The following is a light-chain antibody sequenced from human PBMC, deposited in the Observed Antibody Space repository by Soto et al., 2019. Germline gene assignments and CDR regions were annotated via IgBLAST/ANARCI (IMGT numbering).Light chain of an antibody. CDR3: QQYNNWPPLT. Sequence: EIVMTQFPVTLSVSPGERATLSCRASQSVNSNLAWYQQKPGQAPRRLIYGASTRATGIPARFSGSGSGTDFTLTISSLQSEDFAIYYCQQYNNWPPLTFGGGTKVEIK. V-gene: IGKV3-15*01. J-gene: IGKJ4*01. CDR1: QSVNSN. CDR2: GAS.